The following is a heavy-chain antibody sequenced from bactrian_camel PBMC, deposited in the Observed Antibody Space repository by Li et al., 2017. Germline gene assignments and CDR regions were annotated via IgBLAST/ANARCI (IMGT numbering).Heavy chain of an antibody. Sequence: HVQLVESGGGSVQAGGSLRLSCAASGDTINSYCMGWFRQAPGKEREAVTYINTYGDIYYADSVKGRFTISRDNTKATLHLEMNSLTPEDTGMYYCAAGGGDIVVLATSGPQSIPTGVRGPRSPSP. V-gene: IGHV3-2*01. CDR1: GDTINSYC. J-gene: IGHJ4*01. D-gene: IGHD1*01. CDR3: AAGGGDIVVLATSGPQSIPT. CDR2: INTYGDI.